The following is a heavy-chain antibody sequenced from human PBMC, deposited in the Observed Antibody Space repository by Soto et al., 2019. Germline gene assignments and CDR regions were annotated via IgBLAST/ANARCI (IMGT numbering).Heavy chain of an antibody. D-gene: IGHD2-21*02. CDR3: AQIPYCGGDCYFWYFDL. CDR2: IIPIFGTA. Sequence: GASVKVSCKASGGTFSSYAISWVRQAPGQGLEWMGGIIPIFGTANYAQKFQGRVTITADESTSTAYMELSSLRSEDTAVYYCAQIPYCGGDCYFWYFDLWGRGTLVTVSS. J-gene: IGHJ2*01. CDR1: GGTFSSYA. V-gene: IGHV1-69*13.